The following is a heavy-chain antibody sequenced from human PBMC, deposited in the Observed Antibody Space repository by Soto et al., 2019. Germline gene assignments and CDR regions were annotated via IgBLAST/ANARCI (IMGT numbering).Heavy chain of an antibody. CDR1: GATFSTSS. J-gene: IGHJ4*02. Sequence: QVQLEQSGAEVKKPGSSVKVSCKVSGATFSTSSLSWVRQAPGQGLEWMGAIIPIFGTTHYPQEFQGRLTITADESPRTAYMELSTLGSQDTALYFCARDNLEDIDLRGYCFDSWGQGTLVTVSS. D-gene: IGHD3-3*01. CDR3: ARDNLEDIDLRGYCFDS. V-gene: IGHV1-69*01. CDR2: IIPIFGTT.